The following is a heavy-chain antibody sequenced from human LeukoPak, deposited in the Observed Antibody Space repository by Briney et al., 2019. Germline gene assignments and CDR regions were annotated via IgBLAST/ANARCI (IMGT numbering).Heavy chain of an antibody. J-gene: IGHJ4*02. V-gene: IGHV1-18*01. D-gene: IGHD2-21*02. CDR1: GYTFTSYG. CDR2: TSAYNGNT. Sequence: ASVKVSCKASGYTFTSYGISWVRQAPGQGLEWMGWTSAYNGNTNYAQKLQGRVTMTTGTSTSTAYMELRSLRSDDTAVYYCARDPGSGGDLKYWGQGTLVTVSS. CDR3: ARDPGSGGDLKY.